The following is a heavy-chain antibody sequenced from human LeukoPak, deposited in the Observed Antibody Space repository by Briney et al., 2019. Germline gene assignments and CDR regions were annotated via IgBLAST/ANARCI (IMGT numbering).Heavy chain of an antibody. CDR2: IKQDGSEK. J-gene: IGHJ4*02. V-gene: IGHV3-7*01. CDR1: GFTFSSYW. Sequence: GGSLRLSCAASGFTFSSYWMSWVRQAPGKGLEWVANIKQDGSEKYYVDSVKGRFTISRDNAKNSLYLQMNSLRAEDTAVYYCARSAPYCSGGSCYGGGSYFDYWGQGTLVTVSS. CDR3: ARSAPYCSGGSCYGGGSYFDY. D-gene: IGHD2-15*01.